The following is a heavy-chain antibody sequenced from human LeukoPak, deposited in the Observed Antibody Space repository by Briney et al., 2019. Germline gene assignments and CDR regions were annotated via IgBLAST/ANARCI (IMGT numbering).Heavy chain of an antibody. J-gene: IGHJ4*02. CDR1: GFTFSSYG. V-gene: IGHV3-30*18. D-gene: IGHD6-19*01. CDR2: ISYDGSNK. Sequence: GGSLRLSCAASGFTFSSYGMHWDRQAPGKGLEWVAVISYDGSNKHYADSVKGRFTISRDNSKNTLYLQMNSLRAEDTAVYYCAKPRDSSGWPGFDYWGQGTLVTVSS. CDR3: AKPRDSSGWPGFDY.